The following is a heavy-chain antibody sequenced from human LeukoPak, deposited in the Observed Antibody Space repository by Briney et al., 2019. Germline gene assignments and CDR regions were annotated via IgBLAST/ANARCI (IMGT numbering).Heavy chain of an antibody. J-gene: IGHJ4*02. CDR3: ARELQQNTGIAAADLAY. CDR2: INPSGGST. Sequence: GASVKVSCKASGYTFTSYYMHWVRQPPGQGLEWMGIINPSGGSTSYAQKFQGRVTMTRDTSTSTVYMELSSLRSEDTAVYYCARELQQNTGIAAADLAYWGQGTLVTVSS. CDR1: GYTFTSYY. V-gene: IGHV1-46*01. D-gene: IGHD6-13*01.